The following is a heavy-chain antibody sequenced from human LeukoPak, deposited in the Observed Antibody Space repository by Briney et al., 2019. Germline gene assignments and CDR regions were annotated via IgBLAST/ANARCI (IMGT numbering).Heavy chain of an antibody. CDR3: ARLWDSSSSLDY. D-gene: IGHD6-6*01. Sequence: SETLSLTCTVSGGSISSYYWTRIRQPPGKGLGLEWIRYIYYSGGTNYNPSLKSRVTISIDTSKNQVSLKLSSVTAADTAVYYCARLWDSSSSLDYWGQGTLVTVSS. J-gene: IGHJ4*02. CDR2: IYYSGGT. CDR1: GGSISSYY. V-gene: IGHV4-59*08.